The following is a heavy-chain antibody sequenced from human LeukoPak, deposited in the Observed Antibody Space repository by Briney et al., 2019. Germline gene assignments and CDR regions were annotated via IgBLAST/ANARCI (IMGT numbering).Heavy chain of an antibody. CDR2: FDPEDGET. CDR1: GYTLTELA. CDR3: LTGSYYFDY. J-gene: IGHJ4*02. V-gene: IGHV1-24*01. Sequence: ASVKVSCMVSGYTLTELAMHWVRQAPGKGLEWMGGFDPEDGETIYAQKFQGRVTMTEDTSTDTAYMELSSLRYEDTAVYYCLTGSYYFDYWGQGTLVTVSS. D-gene: IGHD3-10*01.